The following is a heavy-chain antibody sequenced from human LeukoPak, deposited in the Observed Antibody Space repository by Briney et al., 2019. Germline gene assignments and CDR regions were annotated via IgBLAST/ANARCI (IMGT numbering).Heavy chain of an antibody. CDR3: ARVASSNTKYNGFDI. J-gene: IGHJ3*02. CDR1: GFTFSDYY. CDR2: ISSSGSTI. D-gene: IGHD1-1*01. Sequence: GGSLRLSCAASGFTFSDYYMSWIRQAPGKGLEWVSYISSSGSTIYYADSVKGRFTISRDNAKNSLYPQMNSLRAEDTAVYYCARVASSNTKYNGFDIWGQGTMVTVSS. V-gene: IGHV3-11*04.